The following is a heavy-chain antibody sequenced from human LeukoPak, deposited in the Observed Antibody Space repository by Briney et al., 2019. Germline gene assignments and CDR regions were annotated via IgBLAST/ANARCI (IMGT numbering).Heavy chain of an antibody. Sequence: SETLSLTCAVYGGSFSGYYWSWIRQPPGKGLEWIGENNHSGSTNYNPSLKSRVTISVDTSKNQFSLKLSSVTAADTAVYYCARDSSSFRYYYYYMDVWGKGTTVTVSS. D-gene: IGHD6-6*01. J-gene: IGHJ6*03. CDR1: GGSFSGYY. V-gene: IGHV4-34*01. CDR3: ARDSSSFRYYYYYMDV. CDR2: NNHSGST.